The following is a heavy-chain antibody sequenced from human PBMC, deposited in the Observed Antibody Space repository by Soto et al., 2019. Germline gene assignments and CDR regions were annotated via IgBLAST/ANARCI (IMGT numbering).Heavy chain of an antibody. V-gene: IGHV3-33*01. D-gene: IGHD3-9*01. Sequence: SIRLACAARVVTVLSYGMHWVRQAQGKGLEWVAVIWYDGSNKYYADSVKGRFTISRDNSKNTLYLQMNSLRAEDTAVYYCARDVAKKRYYFILTGSASDYDYQCLHSWG. CDR1: VVTVLSYG. J-gene: IGHJ5*01. CDR2: IWYDGSNK. CDR3: ARDVAKKRYYFILTGSASDYDYQCLHS.